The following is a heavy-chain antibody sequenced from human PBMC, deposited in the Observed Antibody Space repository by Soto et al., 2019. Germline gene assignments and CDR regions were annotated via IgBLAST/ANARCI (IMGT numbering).Heavy chain of an antibody. CDR2: INPNSGGT. Sequence: ASVKVSCKASGYTFTGYYMHWVRQAPGQGLEWMGWINPNSGGTNYAQKFQGRVTMTRDTSISTAYMELSSLRSEDTAVYYCARDGGPMVRGAPYYFDYWGQGTLVTVSS. V-gene: IGHV1-2*02. D-gene: IGHD3-10*01. J-gene: IGHJ4*02. CDR3: ARDGGPMVRGAPYYFDY. CDR1: GYTFTGYY.